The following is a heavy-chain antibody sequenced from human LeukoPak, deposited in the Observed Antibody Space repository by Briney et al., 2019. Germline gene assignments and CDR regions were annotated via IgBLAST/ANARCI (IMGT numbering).Heavy chain of an antibody. CDR2: ITLDGIST. D-gene: IGHD3-3*01. V-gene: IGHV3-64*01. J-gene: IGHJ4*02. Sequence: GGSLRLSCAASGFPFRSYAMHWVRQAPGKGLEYVSAITLDGISTYYANSVKGRFTISRDNSKNTLYLQMGSLRAEDMAVYYCAKVSPISPSGYLDYWGQGTPVTVSS. CDR3: AKVSPISPSGYLDY. CDR1: GFPFRSYA.